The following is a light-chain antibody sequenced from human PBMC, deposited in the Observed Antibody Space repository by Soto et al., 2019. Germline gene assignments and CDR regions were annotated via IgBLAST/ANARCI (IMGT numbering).Light chain of an antibody. CDR2: LGS. J-gene: IGKJ1*01. CDR3: MQALQSPMT. Sequence: EIVMSQSPLSLPVTPGEPASISCRSSQSLLYSDGYNYLDWYLQKPGQSPQLLIYLGSDRASGVPDRFSGSASGTDFTLKISRVEAEDVGVYYCMQALQSPMTFGQGTKVEIK. V-gene: IGKV2-28*01. CDR1: QSLLYSDGYNY.